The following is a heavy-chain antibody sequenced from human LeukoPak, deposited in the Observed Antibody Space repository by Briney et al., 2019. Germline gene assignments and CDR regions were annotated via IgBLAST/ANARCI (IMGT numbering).Heavy chain of an antibody. CDR2: IYTSGST. D-gene: IGHD3-10*01. Sequence: SETLSLTCTVSGGSISSYYWSWLRQPAGKGLEWIGRIYTSGSTNYNSSLTSRVTMSVDTSKNQLSLTLSSVTAADAAVYYCARDLAYYYGSGPQEWFDPWGQGTLVTVSS. V-gene: IGHV4-4*07. CDR3: ARDLAYYYGSGPQEWFDP. CDR1: GGSISSYY. J-gene: IGHJ5*02.